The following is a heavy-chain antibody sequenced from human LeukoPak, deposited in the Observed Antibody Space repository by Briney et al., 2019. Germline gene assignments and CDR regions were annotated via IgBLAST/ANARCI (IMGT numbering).Heavy chain of an antibody. V-gene: IGHV4-34*01. CDR3: ARGSPSGSSAAFDY. CDR2: INHSGST. Sequence: PSETLSLTCAVYGGSFSGYYWSWIRQPPGKGLEWIGEINHSGSTNYNPSLKSRVTISVDTSKNQFSLKLSSVTAADTAVYYCARGSPSGSSAAFDYWGQGTLVTVSS. J-gene: IGHJ4*02. CDR1: GGSFSGYY. D-gene: IGHD1-26*01.